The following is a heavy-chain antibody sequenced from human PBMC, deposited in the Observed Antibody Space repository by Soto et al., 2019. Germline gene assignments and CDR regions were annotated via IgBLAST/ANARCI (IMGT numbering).Heavy chain of an antibody. CDR2: ISAYNGNT. V-gene: IGHV1-18*01. Sequence: ASVKVSCKASGYTFTSYGISWVRQAPGKGLEWMGWISAYNGNTNYAQKLQGRVTMTEDTSTDTAYMELSSLRSEDTAVYYCATERAYSYYFDYWGQGTLVTVSS. CDR3: ATERAYSYYFDY. D-gene: IGHD2-21*01. J-gene: IGHJ4*02. CDR1: GYTFTSYG.